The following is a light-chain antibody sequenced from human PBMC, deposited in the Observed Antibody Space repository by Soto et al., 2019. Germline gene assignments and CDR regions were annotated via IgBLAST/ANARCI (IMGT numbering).Light chain of an antibody. CDR1: SSDVGSYNL. Sequence: QSALTQPASVSGSPGQSIATSCTGTSSDVGSYNLVSWYQQHPGKAPKLMIYEGSKRPSGVSNRLSGSKSGNTASLTISGLQAEDEADYYCCSYAGSSRVFGTGTKVTVL. V-gene: IGLV2-23*01. CDR2: EGS. CDR3: CSYAGSSRV. J-gene: IGLJ1*01.